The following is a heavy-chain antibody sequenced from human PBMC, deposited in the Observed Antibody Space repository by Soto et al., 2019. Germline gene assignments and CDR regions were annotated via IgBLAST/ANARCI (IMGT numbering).Heavy chain of an antibody. CDR1: GYTFIRYG. Sequence: QVQLVQSASEVMKPGASMKVSCKASGYTFIRYGITWVRQAPGQRLEWMGWISPYNDQTIYAQKLQGRVTMTADTSTRTVYMQLRSLKSDDTAVYYCARGGYYDNVWGKLSHYGLDVWGQGTSVTVSS. CDR2: ISPYNDQT. CDR3: ARGGYYDNVWGKLSHYGLDV. J-gene: IGHJ6*02. V-gene: IGHV1-18*01. D-gene: IGHD3-16*01.